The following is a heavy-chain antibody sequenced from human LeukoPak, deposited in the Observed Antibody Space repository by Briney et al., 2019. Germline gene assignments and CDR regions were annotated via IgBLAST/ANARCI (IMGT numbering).Heavy chain of an antibody. D-gene: IGHD1-26*01. J-gene: IGHJ3*02. Sequence: GGSLRLSCAASGFTVSSNYMSRVRQAPGKGLEWVSVIYSGGSTYYADSVKGRFTISRDNSKNTLYLQMNSLRAEDTAVYYCARDEKGDEAFDIWGQGTMVTVSS. CDR1: GFTVSSNY. CDR3: ARDEKGDEAFDI. CDR2: IYSGGST. V-gene: IGHV3-66*01.